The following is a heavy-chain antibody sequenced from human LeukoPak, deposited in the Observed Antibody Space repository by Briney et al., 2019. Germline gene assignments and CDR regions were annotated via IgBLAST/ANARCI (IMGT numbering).Heavy chain of an antibody. CDR1: GFSFSEKY. Sequence: SLSLFCVDSGFSFSEKYKSWMLQAPVKKMEWVSYISSSGSTIYYADSVKGRSTISRDNAKNSLYLQMNSLRAEDTAVYYCARDQNYYDSSALGYWGQGTLVTVSS. CDR2: ISSSGSTI. D-gene: IGHD3-22*01. V-gene: IGHV3-11*04. CDR3: ARDQNYYDSSALGY. J-gene: IGHJ4*02.